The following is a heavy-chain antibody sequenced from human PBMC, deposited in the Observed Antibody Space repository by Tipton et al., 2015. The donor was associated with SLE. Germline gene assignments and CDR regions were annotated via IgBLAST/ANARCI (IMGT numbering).Heavy chain of an antibody. CDR1: GGSFSGYY. J-gene: IGHJ2*01. D-gene: IGHD2-21*01. V-gene: IGHV4-34*01. CDR2: INHSGST. CDR3: ARGHGVVIAPGGYFDL. Sequence: TLSLTCAVYGGSFSGYYWSWIRQPPGKGLEWIGEINHSGSTNYKPSLKSRVTISVDTSKNQFSLKLSSLTAADTAVYYCARGHGVVIAPGGYFDLWGRGSLVTVAS.